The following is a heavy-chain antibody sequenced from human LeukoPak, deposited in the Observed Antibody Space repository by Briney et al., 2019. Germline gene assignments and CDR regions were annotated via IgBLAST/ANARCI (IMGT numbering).Heavy chain of an antibody. V-gene: IGHV3-30*18. CDR2: ISYDGGSQ. J-gene: IGHJ4*02. CDR3: AKDQQGMGAAFDY. Sequence: LPGGSLRLSCAASGFTISSYGMHWVRQAPGKRLEWVSVISYDGGSQYYADSVKGRFTISRDNSKNTLYLQMNSLRAEDTAVYYCAKDQQGMGAAFDYWGQGTLVTVSS. CDR1: GFTISSYG. D-gene: IGHD2-15*01.